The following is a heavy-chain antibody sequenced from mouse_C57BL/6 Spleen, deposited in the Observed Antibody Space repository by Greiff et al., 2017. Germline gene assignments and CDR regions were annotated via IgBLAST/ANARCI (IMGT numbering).Heavy chain of an antibody. V-gene: IGHV1-59*01. J-gene: IGHJ2*01. Sequence: VQLQQPGAELVRPGTSVKLSCKASGYTFTSYWMHWVKQRPGQGLEWIGVIDPSDSYTNYNQKFKGKATLTVDTSSSTAYMQLSSLTSEDSAVYYCARGEQYYFDYWGQGTTLTVSS. CDR1: GYTFTSYW. CDR2: IDPSDSYT. CDR3: ARGEQYYFDY.